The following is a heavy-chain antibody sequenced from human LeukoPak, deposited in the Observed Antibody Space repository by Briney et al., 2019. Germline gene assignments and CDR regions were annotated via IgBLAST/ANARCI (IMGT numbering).Heavy chain of an antibody. CDR3: ARHRVGIYSRIHAFDI. CDR1: GYTFSSNW. D-gene: IGHD1-26*01. V-gene: IGHV5-51*01. J-gene: IGHJ3*02. CDR2: IYPGDSDT. Sequence: GESLKISCKGSGYTFSSNWIGWVRQMPGKGLEWMGIIYPGDSDTRYSPSFQGQVTIPADKSSSTAYLQWSSLKASDTAMYYCARHRVGIYSRIHAFDIWGQGTMVTVSS.